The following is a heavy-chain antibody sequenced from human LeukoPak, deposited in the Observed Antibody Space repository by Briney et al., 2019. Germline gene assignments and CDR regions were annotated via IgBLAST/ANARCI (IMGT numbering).Heavy chain of an antibody. V-gene: IGHV3-53*01. CDR1: GFTDSSNS. CDR3: ARRAGAYSHPYDY. D-gene: IGHD4/OR15-4a*01. J-gene: IGHJ4*02. Sequence: PGRSLRLSCTVSGFTDSSNSMSWVRQAPGKGLEWVSFIYSDNTHYSDSVKGRFTISRNNYKNTLYLQMNSLRAEYTAVYYCARRAGAYSHPYDYWGQGTLVTVSS. CDR2: IYSDNT.